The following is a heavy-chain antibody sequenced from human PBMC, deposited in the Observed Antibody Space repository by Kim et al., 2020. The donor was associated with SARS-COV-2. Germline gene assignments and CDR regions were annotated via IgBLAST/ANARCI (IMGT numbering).Heavy chain of an antibody. J-gene: IGHJ4*02. CDR3: ARLGIVGATRVDY. V-gene: IGHV3-11*06. Sequence: YAASVKGRFTISRDNAKNSLYLQMNSLRAEDTAVYYCARLGIVGATRVDYWGQGTLVTVSS. D-gene: IGHD1-26*01.